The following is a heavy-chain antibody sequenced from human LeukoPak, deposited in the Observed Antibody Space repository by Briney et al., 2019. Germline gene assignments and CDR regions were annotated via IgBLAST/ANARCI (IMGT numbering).Heavy chain of an antibody. D-gene: IGHD3-22*01. CDR1: GFTFSGYC. CDR2: IKQDGSEK. Sequence: PGGSLRLSCAASGFTFSGYCMNWVRQAPGKGLEWVANIKQDGSEKYYVDSVKGRFTISRDNAKNSLYLQMNSLRAEDTAVYYCARELDYYYDSREIDYWGQGTLVTVSS. J-gene: IGHJ4*02. V-gene: IGHV3-7*01. CDR3: ARELDYYYDSREIDY.